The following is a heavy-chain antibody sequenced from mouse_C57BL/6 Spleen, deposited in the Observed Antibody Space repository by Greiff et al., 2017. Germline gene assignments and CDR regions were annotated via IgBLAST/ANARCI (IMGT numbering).Heavy chain of an antibody. CDR1: GYAFSSSW. J-gene: IGHJ2*01. CDR3: ARLGSSGPYYFDY. V-gene: IGHV1-82*01. CDR2: IYPGVGDT. Sequence: QVQLQQSGPELVKPGASVKISCKASGYAFSSSWMNWVKQRPGKGLEWIGRIYPGVGDTNYNGKFKGKATLTADKSSSTAYMQLSSLTSEDSAVYFCARLGSSGPYYFDYWGQGTTLTVSS. D-gene: IGHD3-2*02.